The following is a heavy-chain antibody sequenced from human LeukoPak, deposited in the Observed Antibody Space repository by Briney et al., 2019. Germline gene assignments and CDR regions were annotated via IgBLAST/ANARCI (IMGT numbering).Heavy chain of an antibody. J-gene: IGHJ3*02. D-gene: IGHD5-18*01. V-gene: IGHV1-2*02. Sequence: ASVKVSCKASGYTFTGYYMHWVRQAPGQGLEWMGWINPNSGGTNYAQKFQGRVTMTRDTSISTAYMELSRLRSDDTAVYYRAIGYSYGTEAFDIWGQGTMVTVSS. CDR2: INPNSGGT. CDR3: AIGYSYGTEAFDI. CDR1: GYTFTGYY.